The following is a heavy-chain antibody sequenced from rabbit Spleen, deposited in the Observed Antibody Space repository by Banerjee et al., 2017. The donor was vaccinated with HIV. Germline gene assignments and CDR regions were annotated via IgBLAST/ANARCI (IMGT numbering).Heavy chain of an antibody. CDR3: ARSTYGYDDYGDLYYAAMDL. Sequence: QEQLVESGGCLVQPEGSLLLSCTASGFSFSDKAVMFWVLRVPGKGLEWIACIDAGSSGFTYFATWEKGRFTCSKTSSTTVTLQMTRLTAADTATYFCARSTYGYDDYGDLYYAAMDLWAQAPSSPS. J-gene: IGHJ6*01. V-gene: IGHV1S45*01. CDR1: GFSFSDKAV. D-gene: IGHD2-1*01. CDR2: IDAGSSGFT.